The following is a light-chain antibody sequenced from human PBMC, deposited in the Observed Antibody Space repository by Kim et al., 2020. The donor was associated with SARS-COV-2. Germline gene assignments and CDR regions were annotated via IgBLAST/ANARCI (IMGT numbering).Light chain of an antibody. CDR3: QQSYRVPLS. CDR1: QSISML. Sequence: DIALTQSPSSLSASVGDRVSITCRASQSISMLLNWYQQKPGKVPELLINSASSLQSGVPSRFSGSGSGTEFTLIISSLQPEDFATYYCQQSYRVPLSFGGGTKVDIK. V-gene: IGKV1-39*01. J-gene: IGKJ4*01. CDR2: SAS.